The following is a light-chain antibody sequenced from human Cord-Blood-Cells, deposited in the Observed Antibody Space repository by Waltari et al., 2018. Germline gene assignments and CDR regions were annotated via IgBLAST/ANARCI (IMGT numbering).Light chain of an antibody. CDR3: MQALQTPLT. CDR1: QSLLHSNGYHE. V-gene: IGKV2-28*01. CDR2: LGS. Sequence: DIVMTQSTLSLPVTPGEPASISSRSSQSLLHSNGYHELDWYLQKPGQSPQLLIYLGSNRASGVPERLSGSGSGTDFTLKISRVEADDVGVYYCMQALQTPLTFGGGTKVEIK. J-gene: IGKJ4*01.